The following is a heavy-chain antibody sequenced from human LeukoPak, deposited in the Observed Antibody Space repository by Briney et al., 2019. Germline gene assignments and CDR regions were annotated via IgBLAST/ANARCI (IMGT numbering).Heavy chain of an antibody. CDR2: IHQTGGT. CDR3: ARVRSGARKSWFDT. D-gene: IGHD2-15*01. J-gene: IGHJ5*02. V-gene: IGHV4-34*01. CDR1: GGSFSGYY. Sequence: PSETLSLTCAVYGGSFSGYYWSWIRQPPGKGLEWIGEIHQTGGTNYNPSLKSRVTVSVDTSRNQFSLKMNSVTAADTAVYYCARVRSGARKSWFDTWGQGTLVTVSS.